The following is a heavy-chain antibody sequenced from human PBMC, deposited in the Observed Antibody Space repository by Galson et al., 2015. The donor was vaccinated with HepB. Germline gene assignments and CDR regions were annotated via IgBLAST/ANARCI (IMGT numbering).Heavy chain of an antibody. V-gene: IGHV1-18*01. CDR3: ARDGIAAAGTGLYYYYYGMDV. D-gene: IGHD6-13*01. CDR1: GYTFTSYG. Sequence: SCKASGYTFTSYGISWVRQAPGQGLEWMGWISAYNGNTNYAQKLQGRVTMTTDTSTSTAYMELRSLRSDDTAVYYCARDGIAAAGTGLYYYYYGMDVWGQGTTVTVSS. CDR2: ISAYNGNT. J-gene: IGHJ6*02.